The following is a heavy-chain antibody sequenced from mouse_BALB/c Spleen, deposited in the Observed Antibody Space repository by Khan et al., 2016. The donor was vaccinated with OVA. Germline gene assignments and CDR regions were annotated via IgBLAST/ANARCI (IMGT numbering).Heavy chain of an antibody. CDR2: IDPYDSET. CDR1: GYTFTSYW. CDR3: ARNPFAY. J-gene: IGHJ3*01. V-gene: IGHV1-59*01. Sequence: VQLKQSGAELVRPGASVKLSCEASGYTFTSYWMNWVKQSPEQGLEWIGRIDPYDSETHSNPNFKDKAILTVDTSSSTAYMQLSSLKSEDSAVYYCARNPFAYWGQGTLVTVSA.